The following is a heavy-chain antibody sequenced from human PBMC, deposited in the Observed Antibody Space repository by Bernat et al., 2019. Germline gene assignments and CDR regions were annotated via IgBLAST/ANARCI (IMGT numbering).Heavy chain of an antibody. CDR1: GSISSSSYY. J-gene: IGHJ4*02. V-gene: IGHV4-39*01. CDR3: ARRTYYYDSSGYYYYFDY. D-gene: IGHD3-22*01. CDR2: IYYSGST. Sequence: GSISSSSYYWGWIRQPPGKGLEWIGHIYYSGSTYYNPSLKSRVTISVDTSKNQFSLKLSSVTAAETAVYYCARRTYYYDSSGYYYYFDYWGRG.